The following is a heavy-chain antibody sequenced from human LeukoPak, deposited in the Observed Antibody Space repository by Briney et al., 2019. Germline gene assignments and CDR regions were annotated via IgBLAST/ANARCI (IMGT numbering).Heavy chain of an antibody. D-gene: IGHD6-13*01. CDR1: GYTFTGYY. Sequence: ASVKVSCKASGYTFTGYYMHWVRQAPGQGLEWMGWINPNSGGTNYPQKFQGRVTLTRDTSITTAYMDLSRLRSDDTAVYYCARPNEEIAAAGEYYYYYYGMDVWGQGTTVTVSS. J-gene: IGHJ6*02. CDR3: ARPNEEIAAAGEYYYYYYGMDV. CDR2: INPNSGGT. V-gene: IGHV1-2*02.